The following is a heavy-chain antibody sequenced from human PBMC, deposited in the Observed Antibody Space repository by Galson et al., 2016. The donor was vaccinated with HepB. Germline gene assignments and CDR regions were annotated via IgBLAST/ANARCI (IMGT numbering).Heavy chain of an antibody. Sequence: SVKVSCKASGGTFSTDAINWVRQAPGQGLEWVGGITPLFGTTDYAHKFQGRVTIIADKSTNTSYMELTSLRLEDTAVYYCAGLGRTFGGVEGFDVWGQGTTVTVSS. CDR1: GGTFSTDA. D-gene: IGHD3-16*01. J-gene: IGHJ6*02. CDR2: ITPLFGTT. CDR3: AGLGRTFGGVEGFDV. V-gene: IGHV1-69*06.